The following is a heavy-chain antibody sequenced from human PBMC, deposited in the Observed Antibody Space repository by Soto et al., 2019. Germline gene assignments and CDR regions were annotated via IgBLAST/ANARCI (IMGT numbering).Heavy chain of an antibody. J-gene: IGHJ4*02. Sequence: QVQLVQSGGDVRKPGASVKVSCKASGYSFTSYGFSWVRQAPGQWLEWMAWITGHSGNTNYAQSLQGRVTITTDTSTSTGYVELKSLTSDDTAIYYWARDQAPYPSIIDYWGQGKLVTGSS. V-gene: IGHV1-18*01. CDR1: GYSFTSYG. CDR3: ARDQAPYPSIIDY. D-gene: IGHD2-2*02. CDR2: ITGHSGNT.